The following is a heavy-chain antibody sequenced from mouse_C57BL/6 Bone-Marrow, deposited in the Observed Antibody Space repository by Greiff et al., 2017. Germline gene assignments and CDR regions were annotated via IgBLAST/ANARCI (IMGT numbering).Heavy chain of an antibody. CDR1: GYTFTDYY. J-gene: IGHJ3*01. D-gene: IGHD2-12*01. CDR3: ASARYSWFAY. Sequence: VQLQQSGPELVKPGASVKISCKASGYTFTDYYMNWVKQSHGKSLEWIGDINPNNGGTSYNQKFKGKATLTVDKSSSTAYMELRSLTSEDSAVYYCASARYSWFAYWGQGTLVTVSA. V-gene: IGHV1-26*01. CDR2: INPNNGGT.